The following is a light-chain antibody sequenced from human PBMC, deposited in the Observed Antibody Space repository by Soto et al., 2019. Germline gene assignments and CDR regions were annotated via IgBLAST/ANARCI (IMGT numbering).Light chain of an antibody. CDR2: EVT. V-gene: IGLV2-14*01. CDR1: RSDVGAYNY. J-gene: IGLJ1*01. CDR3: SSFTSRFTFV. Sequence: QSALTQPASVSGSPGQSIAISCTGTRSDVGAYNYVSWYLQHPGKAPKLMISEVTNRPSGVSDRFSGSKSGNTASLTISGLQAEDEADYYCSSFTSRFTFVFGTGTKLTVL.